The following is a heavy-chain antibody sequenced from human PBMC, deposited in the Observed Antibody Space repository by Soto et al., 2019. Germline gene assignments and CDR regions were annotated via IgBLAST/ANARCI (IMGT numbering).Heavy chain of an antibody. CDR1: GFTFSSYA. CDR2: ISGSGGST. J-gene: IGHJ6*02. D-gene: IGHD3-10*01. Sequence: EVQLLESGGGLVQPGGSLRLSCAASGFTFSSYAMSWVRQAPGQGLEWVAAISGSGGSTYYADSVKGRFTISRDKAKNTLYLPMNSLRGEDTDVYYCAKGSSGGVSFGELLARSCYCYGMDVWGQGTTVTVSS. V-gene: IGHV3-23*01. CDR3: AKGSSGGVSFGELLARSCYCYGMDV.